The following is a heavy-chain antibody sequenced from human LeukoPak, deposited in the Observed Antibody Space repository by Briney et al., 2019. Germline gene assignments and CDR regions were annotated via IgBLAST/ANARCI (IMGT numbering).Heavy chain of an antibody. CDR3: AKDRQYQLLGGYFDY. V-gene: IGHV3-23*01. J-gene: IGHJ4*02. D-gene: IGHD2-2*01. CDR2: ISGSGGST. CDR1: GFTFSSYA. Sequence: GGSLRLSCAASGFTFSSYAMSWVRQAPGKGLEWVSAISGSGGSTYYADSVKGRFTISRDNSKNTLYLQMNSLRAEDTAVYYCAKDRQYQLLGGYFDYWGQGTLVTVSS.